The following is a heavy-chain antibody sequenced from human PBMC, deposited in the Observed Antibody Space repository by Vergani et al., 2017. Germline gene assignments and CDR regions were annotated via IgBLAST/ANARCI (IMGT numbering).Heavy chain of an antibody. CDR3: ARDAPVCSSTCCYVAGGFDY. D-gene: IGHD2-2*01. Sequence: QVQLVQSGAEVKKPGASVKVSCKASGYTFTSYAMHWVRQAPGQRLEWIGWINAGNGNTKYSQKFQGTVTITRDTSASTAYMELSSLRSEATAVYYCARDAPVCSSTCCYVAGGFDYWGQGTLVTVSS. V-gene: IGHV1-3*01. J-gene: IGHJ4*02. CDR2: INAGNGNT. CDR1: GYTFTSYA.